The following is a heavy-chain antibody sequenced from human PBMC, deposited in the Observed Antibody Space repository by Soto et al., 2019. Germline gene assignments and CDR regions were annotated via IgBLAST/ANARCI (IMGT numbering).Heavy chain of an antibody. CDR2: IKTKAEGGAT. D-gene: IGHD2-15*01. CDR3: TTGSVEGV. V-gene: IGHV3-15*07. J-gene: IGHJ6*04. CDR1: DFTITNAW. Sequence: EVHLVESGGGLVKPGGSLRLSCAASDFTITNAWMNWVRQSPGKGLEWVGRIKTKAEGGATDYAAPLKGRFTNSRDDSRNTRCLQMNSLKTEDTAVYYCTTGSVEGVWGKGATVTVSS.